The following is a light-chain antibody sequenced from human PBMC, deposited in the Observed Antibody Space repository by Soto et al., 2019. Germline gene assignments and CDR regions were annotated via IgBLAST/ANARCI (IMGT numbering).Light chain of an antibody. CDR2: AAS. V-gene: IGKV1-9*01. CDR3: QQLNSYPPYT. Sequence: DIQMTQSPSTLSGSVGDRVTITCRASQGISSYLAWYQQKPGKAPKLLIYAASTLQSGVPSRFSGSGSGTDFTLTISSLQPEDFATYYCQQLNSYPPYTFGQGTKLEIK. J-gene: IGKJ2*01. CDR1: QGISSY.